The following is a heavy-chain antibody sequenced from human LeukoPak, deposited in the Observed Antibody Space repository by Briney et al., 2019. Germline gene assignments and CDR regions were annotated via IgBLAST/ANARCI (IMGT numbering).Heavy chain of an antibody. CDR3: ARDMTMVRGVMVLLMDI. CDR2: INAGIGNT. D-gene: IGHD3-10*01. CDR1: GYTFTSYA. J-gene: IGHJ3*02. Sequence: ASVKVSCKASGYTFTSYAMHWVRQAPGQRLEWMGWINAGIGNTKYSQKFQGRVTITRDTSASTAYMELSSLRSEDTAVYYCARDMTMVRGVMVLLMDIWGQGTMVTVSS. V-gene: IGHV1-3*01.